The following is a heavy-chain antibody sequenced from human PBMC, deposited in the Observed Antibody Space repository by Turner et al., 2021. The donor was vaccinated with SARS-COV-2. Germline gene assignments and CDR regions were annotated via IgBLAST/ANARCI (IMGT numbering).Heavy chain of an antibody. D-gene: IGHD3-3*01. CDR2: IKQVGSEK. CDR1: GFTLSSSW. CDR3: ARAEGWAFGVVIPYDY. Sequence: EVQWVESGGGLVQPGGSRRPPGEASGFTLSSSWMGWVRQAPGKGREWVANIKQVGSEKYYVDSVKGRFTISRDNANNSLYLQMKSLRAEDTAVYYCARAEGWAFGVVIPYDYWGQGTLVTVSS. J-gene: IGHJ4*02. V-gene: IGHV3-7*01.